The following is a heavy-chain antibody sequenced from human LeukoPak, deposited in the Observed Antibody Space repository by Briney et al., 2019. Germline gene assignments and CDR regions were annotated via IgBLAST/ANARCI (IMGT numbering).Heavy chain of an antibody. CDR3: ARATSKGGLDI. V-gene: IGHV3-74*01. J-gene: IGHJ3*02. CDR1: GFTSSSYW. Sequence: GGSLRLSCAASGFTSSSYWMHWVRQAPGRGLVWVSRINSDGYSISYADSVKGRFIISRDNAKNTLYLQMNSLRAEDTAVYYCARATSKGGLDIWGQGTVVTISS. D-gene: IGHD6-6*01. CDR2: INSDGYSI.